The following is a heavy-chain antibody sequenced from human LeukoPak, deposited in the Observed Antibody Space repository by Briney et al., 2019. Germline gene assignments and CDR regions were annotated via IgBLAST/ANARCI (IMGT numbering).Heavy chain of an antibody. D-gene: IGHD4-23*01. Sequence: RGSPRLSCAASGFTLSSYGMNWVRQAPGKGLEWVSYISSGSTIYSADSVKGRFTISRHNAKNSLYLQMNSLRAEDTAVYYCASLYGGFYYWGQGTLVTVSS. J-gene: IGHJ4*02. V-gene: IGHV3-48*03. CDR3: ASLYGGFYY. CDR1: GFTLSSYG. CDR2: ISSGSTI.